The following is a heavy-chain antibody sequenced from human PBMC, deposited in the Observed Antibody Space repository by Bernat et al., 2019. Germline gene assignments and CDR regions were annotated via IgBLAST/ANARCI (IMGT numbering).Heavy chain of an antibody. CDR1: GFTLGDYA. CDR2: IRSKAYGGTT. V-gene: IGHV3-49*03. CDR3: TREGGAARPVDGKTDY. Sequence: EVQLVESGGGLVQPGRSLRLSCTASGFTLGDYAMSWFRQAPGKGLEWVGFIRSKAYGGTTEYAASVKGRFTISRDDSKSIAYLQMNSLKTEDTAVYYCTREGGAARPVDGKTDYWGQGTLVTVSS. D-gene: IGHD6-6*01. J-gene: IGHJ4*02.